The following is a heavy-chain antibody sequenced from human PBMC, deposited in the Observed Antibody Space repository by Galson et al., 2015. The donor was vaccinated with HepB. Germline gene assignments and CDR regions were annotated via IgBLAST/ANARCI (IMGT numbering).Heavy chain of an antibody. J-gene: IGHJ4*02. D-gene: IGHD6-19*01. Sequence: SVKVSCKASGGTFSSYTISWVRQAPGQGLEWMGRIIPILGIANYAQKFQGRVTITADKSTSTAYMELSSLRSEDTAVYYCARAEDSSGARADYWGQGTLVTVSS. V-gene: IGHV1-69*02. CDR3: ARAEDSSGARADY. CDR1: GGTFSSYT. CDR2: IIPILGIA.